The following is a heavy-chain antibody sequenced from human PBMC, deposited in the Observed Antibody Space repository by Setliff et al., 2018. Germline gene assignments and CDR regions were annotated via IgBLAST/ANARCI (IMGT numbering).Heavy chain of an antibody. CDR2: IRRSSGSDT. Sequence: LRLSCAASGFTFSNYEMNWVRQAPGKGLEWVAFIRRSSGSDTYYADSVKGRFTISRDNAMNSLYLQMNSLRAEDTAVYYCVKGTNVVMVYTGFDHWGQGTLVTVSS. CDR1: GFTFSNYE. J-gene: IGHJ4*01. D-gene: IGHD2-8*01. V-gene: IGHV3-48*03. CDR3: VKGTNVVMVYTGFDH.